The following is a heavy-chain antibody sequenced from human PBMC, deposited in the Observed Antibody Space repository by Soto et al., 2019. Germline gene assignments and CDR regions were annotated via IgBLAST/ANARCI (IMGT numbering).Heavy chain of an antibody. V-gene: IGHV1-69*06. CDR2: IIPIFGTA. J-gene: IGHJ5*02. Sequence: SVKVSCKASGGTFSSYSISWVRQAPGQGLEWMGGIIPIFGTANYAQKFQGRVTITADKSTSTAYMELSSLRSEDTAVYYCARVGSSAPWFDPWGQGTLVTVSS. CDR3: ARVGSSAPWFDP. D-gene: IGHD6-6*01. CDR1: GGTFSSYS.